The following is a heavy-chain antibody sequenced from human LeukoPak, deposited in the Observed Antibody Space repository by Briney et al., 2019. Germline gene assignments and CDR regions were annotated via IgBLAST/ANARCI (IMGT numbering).Heavy chain of an antibody. CDR3: AREDPQTTVPEGMDV. J-gene: IGHJ6*02. Sequence: SETLSLTCTVSGGSISHYYWSWVRQSPGKGLEWIGYIYYSGITNYNPSLKCRVTISVDTSRNQFSLQLRSVTAADTAVYYCAREDPQTTVPEGMDVWGQGTTVIVSS. CDR2: IYYSGIT. V-gene: IGHV4-59*01. D-gene: IGHD4-17*01. CDR1: GGSISHYY.